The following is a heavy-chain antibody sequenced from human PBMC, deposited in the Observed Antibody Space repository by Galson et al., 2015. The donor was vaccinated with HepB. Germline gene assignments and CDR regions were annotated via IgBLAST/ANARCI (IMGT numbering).Heavy chain of an antibody. CDR3: ARASYYYGSGSYPNFDY. V-gene: IGHV3-7*01. Sequence: SLRLSCAASGFTFSSYWMSWVRQAPGKGLEWVANIKQDGSEKYYVDSVKGRFTISRDNAKNSLYLQMNSLRAEDTAVYYCARASYYYGSGSYPNFDYWGQGTLVTVSS. D-gene: IGHD3-10*01. CDR1: GFTFSSYW. CDR2: IKQDGSEK. J-gene: IGHJ4*02.